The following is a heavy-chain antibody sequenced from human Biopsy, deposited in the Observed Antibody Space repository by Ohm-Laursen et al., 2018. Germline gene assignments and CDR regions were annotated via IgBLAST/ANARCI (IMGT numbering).Heavy chain of an antibody. Sequence: SDTLSLTCTVSGGSISNNNYHWGWIRQPPGKGLEWIGSIFYRGSTHYKPSLKSRVNISVDTSKNQFSLKLNSVTAADTAVYYCARDYDTSGYYYDSWGQGTLVTVSS. J-gene: IGHJ5*01. CDR1: GGSISNNNYH. CDR3: ARDYDTSGYYYDS. CDR2: IFYRGST. V-gene: IGHV4-39*01. D-gene: IGHD3-22*01.